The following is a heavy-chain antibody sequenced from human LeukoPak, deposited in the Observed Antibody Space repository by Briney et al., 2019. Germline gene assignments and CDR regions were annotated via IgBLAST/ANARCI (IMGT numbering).Heavy chain of an antibody. CDR2: VEHDGSRT. Sequence: GGSLRLSCAASGFTFTSYWMHWVRQPPGKGLVWVSRVEHDGSRTAYADSVTGRFTISRDNATNMVYLQMNSLRAEDTDVYYCATDLGWGQGTLVTVSS. J-gene: IGHJ4*02. CDR3: ATDLG. CDR1: GFTFTSYW. V-gene: IGHV3-74*01. D-gene: IGHD4-17*01.